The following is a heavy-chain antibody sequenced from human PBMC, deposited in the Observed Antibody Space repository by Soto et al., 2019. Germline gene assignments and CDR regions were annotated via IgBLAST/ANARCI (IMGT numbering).Heavy chain of an antibody. CDR3: AIAAAGIGNWFDP. CDR2: IYHSGST. V-gene: IGHV4-38-2*01. Sequence: LSLTCAVSGYSISSGYYWGWIRQPPGKGLEWIGSIYHSGSTYYNPSLKSRVTMSVDTSKNQFSLKLSSVTAADTAVYYCAIAAAGIGNWFDPWGQGTLVTAPQ. CDR1: GYSISSGYY. D-gene: IGHD6-13*01. J-gene: IGHJ5*02.